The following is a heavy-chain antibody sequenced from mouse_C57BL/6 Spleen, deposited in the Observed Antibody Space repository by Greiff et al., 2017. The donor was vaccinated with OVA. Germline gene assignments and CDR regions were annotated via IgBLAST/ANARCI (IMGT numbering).Heavy chain of an antibody. J-gene: IGHJ4*01. CDR1: GYAFSSYW. V-gene: IGHV1-80*01. CDR2: IYPGDGDT. Sequence: VQLQQSGAELVKPGASVKISCKASGYAFSSYWMNWVKQRPGKGLEWIGQIYPGDGDTNYNGKFKGKATLTADKSSSTAYMQLSSLTSEDSAVYFCAREGAITTVVDYYAMDYWGQGTSVTVSS. CDR3: AREGAITTVVDYYAMDY. D-gene: IGHD1-1*01.